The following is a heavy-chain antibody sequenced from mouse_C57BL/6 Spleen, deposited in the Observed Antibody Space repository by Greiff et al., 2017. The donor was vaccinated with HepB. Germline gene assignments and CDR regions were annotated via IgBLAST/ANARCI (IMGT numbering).Heavy chain of an antibody. V-gene: IGHV10-1*01. CDR2: IRSKSNNYAT. CDR3: VRQTAPAGAMDY. CDR1: GFSFNTYA. Sequence: EVKLVESGGGLVQPKGSLKLSCAASGFSFNTYAMNWVRQAPGKGLEWVARIRSKSNNYATYYADSVKDRFTISRDDSESMLYLQMNNLKTEDTAMYYCVRQTAPAGAMDYWGQGTSVTVSS. D-gene: IGHD1-2*01. J-gene: IGHJ4*01.